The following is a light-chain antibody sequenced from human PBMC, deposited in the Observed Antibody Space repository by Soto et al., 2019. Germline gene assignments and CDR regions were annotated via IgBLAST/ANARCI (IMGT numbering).Light chain of an antibody. V-gene: IGLV2-14*01. CDR1: SSDVGGYNY. CDR3: SAYTSNSNLFYV. CDR2: DVS. J-gene: IGLJ1*01. Sequence: QSVLTQPASVSGSPGQSITISCTGTSSDVGGYNYVSWYQQHPGKAPKLMIYDVSNRPSGVSNRFSGSKSGNTASLAISGLQAEDEADYYCSAYTSNSNLFYVFGTGTKVTVL.